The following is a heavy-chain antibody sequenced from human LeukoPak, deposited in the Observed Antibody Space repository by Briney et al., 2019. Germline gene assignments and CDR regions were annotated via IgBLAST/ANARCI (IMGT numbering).Heavy chain of an antibody. CDR3: ARDRKGVYDTLTGYYFNWFDP. CDR2: ISAYNGNT. Sequence: GASVKVSCKASGYTFTSYGISWVRQGPGQGLEWMGWISAYNGNTNYAQKLQGRVTMTTDTSTSTAYMELRSLRSDDTAVYYCARDRKGVYDTLTGYYFNWFDPWGQGTLVTVSS. J-gene: IGHJ5*02. CDR1: GYTFTSYG. V-gene: IGHV1-18*01. D-gene: IGHD3-9*01.